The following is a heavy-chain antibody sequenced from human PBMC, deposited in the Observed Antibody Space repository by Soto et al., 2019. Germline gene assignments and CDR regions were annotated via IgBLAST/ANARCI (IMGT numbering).Heavy chain of an antibody. D-gene: IGHD5-18*01. CDR3: ARMESFGSLNWFDP. J-gene: IGHJ5*02. V-gene: IGHV1-8*02. Sequence: ASVKVSCKASGYTFTNNDVSWVRQATGQGREWMGWMNPGSGDTGYAQKFQGRVTMTRDISIATAYMELNSLTSEDTAMYYCARMESFGSLNWFDPWGQGXLVTVYS. CDR1: GYTFTNND. CDR2: MNPGSGDT.